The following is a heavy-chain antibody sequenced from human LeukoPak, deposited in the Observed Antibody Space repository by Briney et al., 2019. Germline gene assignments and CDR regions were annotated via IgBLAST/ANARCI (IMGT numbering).Heavy chain of an antibody. CDR3: ARGVEPLAANTLAY. Sequence: GGSLRLSCAASGFTFITNDMTWIRQAPGKGLEWVSVLYSDGNTKYADSVQGRFTISRDNSKNTLYLEMNSLSPDDTAVYYCARGVEPLAANTLAYWGQGTLVTVSS. D-gene: IGHD1-14*01. CDR1: GFTFITND. CDR2: LYSDGNT. J-gene: IGHJ4*02. V-gene: IGHV3-53*01.